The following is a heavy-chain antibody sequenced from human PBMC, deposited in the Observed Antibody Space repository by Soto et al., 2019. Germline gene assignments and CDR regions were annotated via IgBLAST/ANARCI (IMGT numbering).Heavy chain of an antibody. CDR2: IYYSGST. J-gene: IGHJ4*02. Sequence: SETLSLTCTVSGGSISSTTYYWGWIRQPPGKGLEWIGSIYYSGSTHYSPSLESRVTISVDTSKNQFSLRLTSVTAADTAVYYCARTGERWILGYYFDYWGQGTLVTVSS. CDR3: ARTGERWILGYYFDY. D-gene: IGHD2-2*03. CDR1: GGSISSTTYY. V-gene: IGHV4-39*07.